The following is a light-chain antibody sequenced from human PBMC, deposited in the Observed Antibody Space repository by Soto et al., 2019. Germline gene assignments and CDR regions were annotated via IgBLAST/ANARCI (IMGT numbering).Light chain of an antibody. V-gene: IGKV1-5*03. Sequence: DIQMTQSPSTLSASVGDRVTITCRASQSISTWLAWYQQKPGKAPKVLIYKASILQSGVPSRFSGSGSGTEFTLTISSLQPDDFATYYCQQYNSYSRTLGQGTKLEIK. CDR1: QSISTW. CDR2: KAS. CDR3: QQYNSYSRT. J-gene: IGKJ2*01.